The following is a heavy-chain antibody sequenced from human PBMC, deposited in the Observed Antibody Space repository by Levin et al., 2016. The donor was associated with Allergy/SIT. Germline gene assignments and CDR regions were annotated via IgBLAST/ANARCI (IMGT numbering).Heavy chain of an antibody. CDR3: AKDGHEGSGRFDP. CDR2: ISSSSSTI. V-gene: IGHV3-48*01. CDR1: GFTFSSYS. Sequence: GESLKISCAASGFTFSSYSMNWVRQAPGKGLEWVSYISSSSSTIYYADSVKGRFTISRDNSKNTLYLQMNSLRAEDTAVYYCAKDGHEGSGRFDPWGQGTLVTVSS. D-gene: IGHD3-10*01. J-gene: IGHJ5*02.